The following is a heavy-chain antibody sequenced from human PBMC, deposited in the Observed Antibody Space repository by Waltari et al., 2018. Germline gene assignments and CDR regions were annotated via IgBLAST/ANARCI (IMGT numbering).Heavy chain of an antibody. CDR1: GYSISSGYY. V-gene: IGHV4-38-2*01. Sequence: QVQLQESGPGLVKPSETLSLTCAVSGYSISSGYYWGWIRQPPGKGLEWIGSIYHSGSTYYNPSLKGRVTISVDTSKNQFSRKLSSVTAADTAGYYCARKGDHGMDVWGQGTTVTVSS. J-gene: IGHJ6*02. CDR2: IYHSGST. CDR3: ARKGDHGMDV.